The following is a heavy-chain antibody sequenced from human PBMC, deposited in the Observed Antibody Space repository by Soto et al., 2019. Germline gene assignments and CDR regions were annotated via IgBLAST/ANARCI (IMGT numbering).Heavy chain of an antibody. D-gene: IGHD1-20*01. CDR2: FDPEDGET. Sequence: ASVTVSCTVSVYTLYELSMHWVRQAHGKGLEWMGGFDPEDGETIYAQKFQGRVTMTEDTSTDTAYMELSSLRSEDTAVYYCATELYNWNQEWFDPWGQGTLVTVSS. CDR1: VYTLYELS. J-gene: IGHJ5*02. V-gene: IGHV1-24*01. CDR3: ATELYNWNQEWFDP.